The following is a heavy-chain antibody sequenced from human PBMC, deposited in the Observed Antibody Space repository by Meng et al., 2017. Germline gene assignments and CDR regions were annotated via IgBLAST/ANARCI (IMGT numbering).Heavy chain of an antibody. Sequence: GQLVQLGAGVKNPGSSVKCSCKASGGTFGSYAISGVRQAPGQGLEWMGGIIPIFGTANYAQKFQGRVTITADESTSTAYMELSSLRSEDTAVYYCAREGPCGGDCSGFDYWGQGTLVTVSS. V-gene: IGHV1-69*01. CDR3: AREGPCGGDCSGFDY. D-gene: IGHD2-21*02. J-gene: IGHJ4*02. CDR2: IIPIFGTA. CDR1: GGTFGSYA.